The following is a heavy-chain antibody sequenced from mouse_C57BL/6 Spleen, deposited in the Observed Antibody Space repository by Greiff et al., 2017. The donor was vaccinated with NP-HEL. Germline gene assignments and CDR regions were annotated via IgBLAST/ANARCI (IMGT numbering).Heavy chain of an antibody. D-gene: IGHD1-1*01. V-gene: IGHV5-6*01. Sequence: DVHLVESGGDLVKPGGSLKLSCAASGFTFSSYGMSWVRQTPDKRLEWVATISSGGSYTYYPDSVKGRFTISRDNAKNTLYLQMSSLKSEDTAMYYCARHYYGSSYYWYFDVWGTGTTVTVSS. CDR3: ARHYYGSSYYWYFDV. J-gene: IGHJ1*03. CDR2: ISSGGSYT. CDR1: GFTFSSYG.